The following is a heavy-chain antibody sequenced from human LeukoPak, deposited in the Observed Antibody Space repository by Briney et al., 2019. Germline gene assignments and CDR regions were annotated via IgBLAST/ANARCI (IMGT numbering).Heavy chain of an antibody. J-gene: IGHJ4*02. CDR2: IYYSGSN. D-gene: IGHD5-18*01. Sequence: CETLSLACTVPGHFISSTRDDSGWIRQPPGNGLERIERIYYSGSNYYNPSLKSGVTISVDTSKNQFSVKLSSVTAADTAVYYCASLGGRRYSYGLYYWGQGTLVTVSS. CDR3: ASLGGRRYSYGLYY. V-gene: IGHV4-39*01. CDR1: GHFISSTRDD.